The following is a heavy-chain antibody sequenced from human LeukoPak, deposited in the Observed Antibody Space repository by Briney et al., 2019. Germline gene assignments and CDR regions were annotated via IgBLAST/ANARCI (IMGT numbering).Heavy chain of an antibody. Sequence: GSLRLSCAASGFTFSSYWMSWVRQAPGKGLEWVANIKQDGSEKYYVDSVKGRFTISRDNAKNSLYLQMNSLRAEDTAVYYCASGTLLAYYYDSSGYYLDYWGQGTLVTVSS. D-gene: IGHD3-22*01. CDR1: GFTFSSYW. CDR2: IKQDGSEK. J-gene: IGHJ4*02. V-gene: IGHV3-7*03. CDR3: ASGTLLAYYYDSSGYYLDY.